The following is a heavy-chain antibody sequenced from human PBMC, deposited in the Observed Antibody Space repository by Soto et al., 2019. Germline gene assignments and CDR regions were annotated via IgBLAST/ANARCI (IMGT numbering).Heavy chain of an antibody. V-gene: IGHV2-5*02. J-gene: IGHJ4*02. CDR2: IYWDDSK. Sequence: SGPTLLNPTQTLTLTCTCSCFSLSSKGLGVGWIRQPPGKALEWLSFIYWDDSKRYSPSLRNRLTITKDSSKNQVVLTMTNMDSVDTGTYYCALKKQQLHFFDFWGQGTPVTVSS. CDR3: ALKKQQLHFFDF. D-gene: IGHD6-13*01. CDR1: CFSLSSKGLG.